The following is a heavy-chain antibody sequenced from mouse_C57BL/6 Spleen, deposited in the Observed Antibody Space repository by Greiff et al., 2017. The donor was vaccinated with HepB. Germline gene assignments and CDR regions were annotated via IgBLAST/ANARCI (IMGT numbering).Heavy chain of an antibody. CDR1: GYTFTSYG. Sequence: QVHVKQSGAELARPGASVKLSCKASGYTFTSYGISWVKQRTGQGLEWIGEIYPRSGNTYYNEKFKGKATLTADKSSSTAYMELRSLTSEDSAVYFCASDDYRFAYWGQGTLVTVSA. D-gene: IGHD2-4*01. V-gene: IGHV1-81*01. J-gene: IGHJ3*01. CDR2: IYPRSGNT. CDR3: ASDDYRFAY.